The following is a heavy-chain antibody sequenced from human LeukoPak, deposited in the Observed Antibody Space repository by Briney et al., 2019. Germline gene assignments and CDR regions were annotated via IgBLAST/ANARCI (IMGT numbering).Heavy chain of an antibody. V-gene: IGHV1-69*04. CDR3: ARADSWFGELTWFDP. J-gene: IGHJ5*02. CDR1: GGTFSSYA. Sequence: ASVKVSCKASGGTFSSYAISWVRQAPGQGLEWMGRIIPILGIANYAQKFQGRVTITADKSTSTAYMELSSLRSEDTAVYYCARADSWFGELTWFDPWGQGTLVTVSS. D-gene: IGHD3-10*01. CDR2: IIPILGIA.